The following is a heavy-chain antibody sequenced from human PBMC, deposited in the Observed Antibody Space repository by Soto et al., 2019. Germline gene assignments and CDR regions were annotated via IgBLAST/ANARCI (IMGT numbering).Heavy chain of an antibody. D-gene: IGHD3-10*01. CDR3: AKDLYGSAIYGMDV. Sequence: EVQLVESGGGLVQPGRSLRLSCAASGFTFDDYAMHWVRQTPGKGLEWVSGITWNSGTIGYADSVKGRFTISSDNGKNSLYLQMNSLRHEDTALYYCAKDLYGSAIYGMDVWGQGTTVTVSS. CDR2: ITWNSGTI. V-gene: IGHV3-9*01. J-gene: IGHJ6*02. CDR1: GFTFDDYA.